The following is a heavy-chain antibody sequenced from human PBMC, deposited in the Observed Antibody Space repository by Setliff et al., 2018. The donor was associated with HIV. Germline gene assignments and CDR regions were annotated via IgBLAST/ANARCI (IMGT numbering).Heavy chain of an antibody. V-gene: IGHV4-34*01. D-gene: IGHD7-27*01. Sequence: TSETLSLTCAVYGDSFSGSYWSWILQSPGTGLEWIGEVNHNGGTNYNPSLKSRVVVSVDRSKNQFSLKLISVTAADTAVYYCTRKKTGQFGAFNMWGRGTLVTVSS. CDR3: TRKKTGQFGAFNM. CDR2: VNHNGGT. CDR1: GDSFSGSY. J-gene: IGHJ3*02.